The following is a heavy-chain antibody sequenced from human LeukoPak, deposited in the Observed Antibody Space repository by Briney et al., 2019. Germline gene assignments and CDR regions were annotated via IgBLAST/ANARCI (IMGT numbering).Heavy chain of an antibody. Sequence: SVKVSCKASGGTFSSYAISWVRQPPGQGLEWVGGIIPIFGTANYAQKFQGRVTITTDESTSTAYMELSSLRSEDTAVYYCARDRGQYCSSTSCYGGAFDIWGQGTMVTVSS. D-gene: IGHD2-2*01. CDR3: ARDRGQYCSSTSCYGGAFDI. CDR2: IIPIFGTA. CDR1: GGTFSSYA. J-gene: IGHJ3*02. V-gene: IGHV1-69*05.